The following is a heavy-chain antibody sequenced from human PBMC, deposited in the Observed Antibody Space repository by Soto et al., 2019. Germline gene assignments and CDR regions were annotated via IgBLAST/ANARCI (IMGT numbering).Heavy chain of an antibody. CDR2: IYYSGST. D-gene: IGHD6-13*01. CDR1: GGSISSSSYY. V-gene: IGHV4-39*01. Sequence: SETLSLTCTVSGGSISSSSYYWGWIRQPPGKGLEWIGSIYYSGSTYYNPSLKSRVTISVDTSKNRFSLKLSSVTAADTAVYYCARHYPPQQLVHNWFDPWGQGTLVTVSS. CDR3: ARHYPPQQLVHNWFDP. J-gene: IGHJ5*02.